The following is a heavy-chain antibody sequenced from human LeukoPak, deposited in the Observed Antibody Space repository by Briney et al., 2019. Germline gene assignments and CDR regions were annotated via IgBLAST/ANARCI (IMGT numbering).Heavy chain of an antibody. CDR2: IYYSGST. V-gene: IGHV4-59*12. J-gene: IGHJ5*02. Sequence: SETLSLTCTVSGGSISSYYWSWIRQPPGKGLEWIGYIYYSGSTYYNPSLKSRVTISVDTSKNQFSLKLSSVTAADTAVYYCAREFLDFWSENWFDPWGQGTLVTVSS. D-gene: IGHD3-3*01. CDR3: AREFLDFWSENWFDP. CDR1: GGSISSYY.